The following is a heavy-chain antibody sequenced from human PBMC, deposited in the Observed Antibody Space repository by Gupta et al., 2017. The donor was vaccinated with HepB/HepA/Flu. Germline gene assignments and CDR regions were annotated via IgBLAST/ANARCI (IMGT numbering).Heavy chain of an antibody. CDR2: IYYSGRT. D-gene: IGHD6-13*01. V-gene: IGHV4-39*01. CDR1: GGSISSSSHN. CDR3: ARRPRRAATGTIYFDY. J-gene: IGHJ4*01. Sequence: QVQLQESGPGLVKPSETLSLTCSVSGGSISSSSHNWDWIRQPPGKGLEWIGSIYYSGRTYYNPARKRRVTISVDTYKKQCALKRSSVTAAETAVYYCARRPRRAATGTIYFDYGGHGTMVTVYS.